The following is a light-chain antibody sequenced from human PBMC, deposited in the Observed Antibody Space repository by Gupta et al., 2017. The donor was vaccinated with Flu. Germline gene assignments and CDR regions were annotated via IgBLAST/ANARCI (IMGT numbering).Light chain of an antibody. V-gene: IGKV1D-16*01. J-gene: IGKJ4*01. CDR1: QGISSL. CDR2: DAS. Sequence: DIQMTHSPASLSASVGDRVTITCRQSQGISSLLAWYQQKPEQAPKSLIYDASRVQSGVPTRFSGSGSGTDFTLTISCRHPEDFATYYCQQDSSSPVTFGGGTQVEIK. CDR3: QQDSSSPVT.